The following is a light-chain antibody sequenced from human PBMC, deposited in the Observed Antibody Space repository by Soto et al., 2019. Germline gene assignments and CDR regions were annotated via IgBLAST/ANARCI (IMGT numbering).Light chain of an antibody. Sequence: EIVLTQSPGTLSLSPGERATLSCRASQFLNRNNLAWYQQKPGQAPRLLIYGASSRATGIPDRFSGSGSGTDFTLTVSRLEPEDFAVYYCQQYGSSPPITFGQGTRVDIK. CDR2: GAS. CDR3: QQYGSSPPIT. CDR1: QFLNRNN. V-gene: IGKV3-20*01. J-gene: IGKJ5*01.